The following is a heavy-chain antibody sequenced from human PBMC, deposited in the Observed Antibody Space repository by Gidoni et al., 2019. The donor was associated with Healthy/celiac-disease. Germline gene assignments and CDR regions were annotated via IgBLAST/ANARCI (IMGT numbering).Heavy chain of an antibody. CDR2: ISSSSSYI. CDR3: VSLSIAAAAPGYYGMDV. D-gene: IGHD6-13*01. Sequence: EVQLVESGGGLVKRGGSLRLSCAASGFTFSSYSMNWVRQAPGKGLEWVSSISSSSSYIYYADSVKGRFTISRDNAKNSLYLQMNSLRAEDTAVYYCVSLSIAAAAPGYYGMDVWGQGTTVTVSS. J-gene: IGHJ6*02. CDR1: GFTFSSYS. V-gene: IGHV3-21*01.